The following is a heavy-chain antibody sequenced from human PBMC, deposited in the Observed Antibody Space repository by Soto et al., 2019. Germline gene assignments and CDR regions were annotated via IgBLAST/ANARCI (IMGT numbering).Heavy chain of an antibody. J-gene: IGHJ3*01. Sequence: PSETLSLTCTVSGGSISSGGYYWSWIRQHPGKGLEWIGYIYYSGSTYYNPSLKSRVTISVDTSKNQLSLKLSSVTAADTAVYYCARVPAVAGTDAFDLWGQGTMVNVSS. CDR1: GGSISSGGYY. D-gene: IGHD6-19*01. CDR3: ARVPAVAGTDAFDL. CDR2: IYYSGST. V-gene: IGHV4-31*03.